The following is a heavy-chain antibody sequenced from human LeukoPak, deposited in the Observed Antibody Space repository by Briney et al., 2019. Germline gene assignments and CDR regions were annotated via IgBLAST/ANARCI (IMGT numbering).Heavy chain of an antibody. D-gene: IGHD1-1*01. V-gene: IGHV6-1*01. Sequence: SQTLSLTCAISGDRVSSNSAAWNWIRQSPSRGLEWLGRTYYRSKWHYDYAESEKRRITVNYDTSKNQFSLQLNSVTPEDTAVYYCARQSSTDFYYYGLDVWGQGTTVAVSS. CDR2: TYYRSKWHY. CDR3: ARQSSTDFYYYGLDV. CDR1: GDRVSSNSAA. J-gene: IGHJ6*02.